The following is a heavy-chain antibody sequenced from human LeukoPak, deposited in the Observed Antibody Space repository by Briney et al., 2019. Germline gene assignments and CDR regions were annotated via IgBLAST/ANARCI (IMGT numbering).Heavy chain of an antibody. J-gene: IGHJ5*02. V-gene: IGHV3-30*03. CDR2: ISYDGSNK. CDR1: GFTFGSYG. Sequence: GGPLRLSCIASGFTFGSYGMTWVRQAPGKGLEWVAVISYDGSNKYYADSVKGRFTIFRDNSKNTLYLQMNSLRAEDTAVYYCAREGVYCSSTSCYAWFDPWGQGTLVTVSS. D-gene: IGHD2-2*01. CDR3: AREGVYCSSTSCYAWFDP.